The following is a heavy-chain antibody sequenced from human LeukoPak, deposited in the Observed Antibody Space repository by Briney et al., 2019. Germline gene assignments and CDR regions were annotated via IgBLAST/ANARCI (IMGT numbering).Heavy chain of an antibody. D-gene: IGHD3-10*01. CDR3: AREEDYYGSGSSFDY. CDR1: GGTFSSYT. V-gene: IGHV1-69*04. CDR2: IIPILGIA. J-gene: IGHJ4*02. Sequence: ASVKVSCKASGGTFSSYTISWVRQAPGQRLEWMGRIIPILGIANYAQKFQGRVTITADKSTSTAYMELSSLRSEDTAVYYCAREEDYYGSGSSFDYWGQGTLVTVSS.